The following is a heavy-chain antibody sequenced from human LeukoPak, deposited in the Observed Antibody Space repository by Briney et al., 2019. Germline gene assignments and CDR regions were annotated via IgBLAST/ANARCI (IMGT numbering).Heavy chain of an antibody. CDR2: ISISSSTI. V-gene: IGHV3-48*01. CDR1: GFTLSSYS. CDR3: AREAITGTFGFDP. J-gene: IGHJ5*02. D-gene: IGHD1-7*01. Sequence: GGSLRLSCAASGFTLSSYSMNWVRQAPGKGLEWVSYISISSSTIYYADSVKGRFTISRDNAKNSLYLQMDSLRAGDTAVYYCAREAITGTFGFDPWGQGTLVTVSS.